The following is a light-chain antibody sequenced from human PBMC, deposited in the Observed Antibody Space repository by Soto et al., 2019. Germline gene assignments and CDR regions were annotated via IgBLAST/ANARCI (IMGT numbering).Light chain of an antibody. Sequence: DPQMTQSPSTLSASVGDRVTITCRASQSINSWLAWYQHKPGKAPKLLIYKASSLESGVPSRFSGSGSGTEFTLTISTLQPEDFASYYCLQYNSHSWTFGQETKVEMK. CDR3: LQYNSHSWT. CDR2: KAS. J-gene: IGKJ1*01. CDR1: QSINSW. V-gene: IGKV1-5*03.